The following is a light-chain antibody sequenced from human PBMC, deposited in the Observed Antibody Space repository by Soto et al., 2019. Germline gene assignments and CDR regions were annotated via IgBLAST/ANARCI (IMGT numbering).Light chain of an antibody. CDR3: QQYNSYPWT. V-gene: IGKV1-5*03. Sequence: IQMTQSPSTLSASVGDSVTITCRASQSISSWLPWYQQKPGTAPKLLIYKASSLESGVPSRFSGSGSGTEFTLTISSLQPDDFATYYCQQYNSYPWTFGQGTKVEIK. J-gene: IGKJ1*01. CDR1: QSISSW. CDR2: KAS.